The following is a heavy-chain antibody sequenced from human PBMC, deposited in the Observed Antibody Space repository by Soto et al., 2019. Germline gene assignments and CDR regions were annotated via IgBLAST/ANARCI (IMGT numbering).Heavy chain of an antibody. CDR3: ASVGREAVAGADAFDI. D-gene: IGHD6-19*01. Sequence: ASVKVSCKASGYTFTSYGISWVRQAPRQGLEWMGWISAYNGNTNYAQKLQGRVTMTTDTSTSTAYMELRSLRSDDTAVYYCASVGREAVAGADAFDIWGQGTMVTGSS. J-gene: IGHJ3*02. V-gene: IGHV1-18*01. CDR2: ISAYNGNT. CDR1: GYTFTSYG.